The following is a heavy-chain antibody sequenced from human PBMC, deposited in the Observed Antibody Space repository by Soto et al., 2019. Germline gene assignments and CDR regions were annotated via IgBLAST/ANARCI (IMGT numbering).Heavy chain of an antibody. J-gene: IGHJ4*02. D-gene: IGHD4-17*01. CDR2: IYHSGST. CDR3: ARDIDYGGLYYFDY. CDR1: GGSISSSNW. Sequence: QVQLQESGPGLVKPSGTLSLTCAVSGGSISSSNWWSWVRQPPGKGLEWIGEIYHSGSTNYNPSLKSRVTISVDKSQNQFSLKLSSVTAAATAVYYCARDIDYGGLYYFDYWGQGTMVTVSS. V-gene: IGHV4-4*02.